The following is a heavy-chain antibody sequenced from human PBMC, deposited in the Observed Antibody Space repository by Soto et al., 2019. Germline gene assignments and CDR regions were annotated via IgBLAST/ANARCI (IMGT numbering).Heavy chain of an antibody. Sequence: PGGSLRLSCAASGFTFSSYWMSWVRQAPGKGLEWVANIKQDGSEKYYVDSVKGRFTISRDNAKNSLYLQMNSLRAEDTAVYYCGRDLPVVPAAILNYYYMDVGGKRTTVTVSS. CDR3: GRDLPVVPAAILNYYYMDV. D-gene: IGHD2-2*01. CDR1: GFTFSSYW. V-gene: IGHV3-7*01. CDR2: IKQDGSEK. J-gene: IGHJ6*03.